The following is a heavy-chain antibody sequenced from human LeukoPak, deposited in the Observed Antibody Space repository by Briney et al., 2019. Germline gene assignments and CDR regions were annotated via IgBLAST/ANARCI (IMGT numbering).Heavy chain of an antibody. CDR2: IWYDGSNK. V-gene: IGHV3-33*01. Sequence: GGSLRLSCAASGFTFSSYGMHWVRQAPGKGLEWVAVIWYDGSNKYYADSVKGRFTISRDNSKNTLYLQMNSLRAEDTAVYYCARGAAWCSSTSCWVLRDYYYGMDVWGQGTTVTVSS. J-gene: IGHJ6*02. D-gene: IGHD2-2*01. CDR3: ARGAAWCSSTSCWVLRDYYYGMDV. CDR1: GFTFSSYG.